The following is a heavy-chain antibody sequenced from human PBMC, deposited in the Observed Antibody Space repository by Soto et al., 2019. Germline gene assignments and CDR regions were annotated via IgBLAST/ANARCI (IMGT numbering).Heavy chain of an antibody. CDR1: GGSISSGGYY. Sequence: QVQLQESGPGLVKPSQTLSLTCTVSGGSISSGGYYWSWIRQHPGKGLEWIGYIYYSGSTYYNPSLKSRVTISVDTSKNQFSPKLSSVTAADTAVYYCAREGARSAAHFDYWGQGTLVTVSS. J-gene: IGHJ4*02. CDR3: AREGARSAAHFDY. V-gene: IGHV4-31*03. CDR2: IYYSGST. D-gene: IGHD6-13*01.